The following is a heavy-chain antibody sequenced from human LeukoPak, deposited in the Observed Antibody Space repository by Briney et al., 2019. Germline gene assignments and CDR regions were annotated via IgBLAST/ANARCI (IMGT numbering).Heavy chain of an antibody. V-gene: IGHV1-46*01. CDR1: GYTFTGYY. D-gene: IGHD2-21*01. CDR3: ARSGMWFSTND. CDR2: INPSISSR. Sequence: ASVTVSCKASGYTFTGYYMHWVRQAPGQGLEWMGMINPSISSRTYAQKFQGRVTVTSDTSTSTVYMEVSSLRSEDTAIYYCARSGMWFSTNDWGQGTLVTVSS. J-gene: IGHJ4*02.